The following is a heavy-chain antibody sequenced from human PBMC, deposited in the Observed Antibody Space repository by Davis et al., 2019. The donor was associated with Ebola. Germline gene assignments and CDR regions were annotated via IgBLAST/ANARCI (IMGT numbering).Heavy chain of an antibody. V-gene: IGHV3-53*01. Sequence: PGGSLRLSCAASGFTVSSNYMSWVRQAPGKGLEWVSLIYSDISTYYADSVKGRFTISRDNSKNTLYLQMNSLRAEDTAVYYCARASFDYWGQGTLVTVSS. CDR3: ARASFDY. CDR2: IYSDIST. J-gene: IGHJ4*02. CDR1: GFTVSSNY.